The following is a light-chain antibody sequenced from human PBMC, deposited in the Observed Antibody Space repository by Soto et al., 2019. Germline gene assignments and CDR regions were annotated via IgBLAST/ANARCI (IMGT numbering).Light chain of an antibody. Sequence: EIVLTHSPATLSFSPWERATLYFSSSQSVSSYLAWYQQKPGQAPRLLIYDASNRATGIPARFSGSGSGTDFTLTISSLEPEDFAVYYCQQRNIWPPVTFGQGTRLEIK. J-gene: IGKJ5*01. CDR2: DAS. V-gene: IGKV3-11*01. CDR3: QQRNIWPPVT. CDR1: QSVSSY.